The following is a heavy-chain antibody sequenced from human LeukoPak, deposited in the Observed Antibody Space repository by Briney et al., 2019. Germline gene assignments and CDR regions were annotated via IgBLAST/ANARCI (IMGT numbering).Heavy chain of an antibody. Sequence: ASVKVSCKASGYSFTSNVISWVRQAPGQGLEWMGWISPYNGNTNYAQKLQGRVTMTTDTSTSTVYMELRSLRSDDTAMYYCAREYYDSSGYYFDYWGQGTLVTVSS. D-gene: IGHD3-22*01. CDR3: AREYYDSSGYYFDY. CDR1: GYSFTSNV. CDR2: ISPYNGNT. J-gene: IGHJ4*02. V-gene: IGHV1-18*01.